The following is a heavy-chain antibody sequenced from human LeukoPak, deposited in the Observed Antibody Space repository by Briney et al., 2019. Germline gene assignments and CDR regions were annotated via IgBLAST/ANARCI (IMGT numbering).Heavy chain of an antibody. CDR2: INSDGSNT. J-gene: IGHJ4*02. D-gene: IGHD3-22*01. CDR3: ARDLELVYYDSSGYDY. V-gene: IGHV3-74*03. Sequence: GGSLRLSCAASGFTFSGYWMHWVRQVPGKGLVWVSRINSDGSNTMYADSVKGRFTISRDNAKNTLYLQMNSLRAEDTAVYYCARDLELVYYDSSGYDYWGQGTLVIVSS. CDR1: GFTFSGYW.